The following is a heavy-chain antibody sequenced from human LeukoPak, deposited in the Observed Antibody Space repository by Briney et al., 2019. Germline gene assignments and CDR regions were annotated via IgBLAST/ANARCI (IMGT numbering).Heavy chain of an antibody. CDR2: IIPIFGTA. D-gene: IGHD4-17*01. CDR3: ARAKGDYVVDWFDP. V-gene: IGHV1-69*13. CDR1: GGTFSSYA. J-gene: IGHJ5*02. Sequence: VKVSCKASGGTFSSYAISWVRHAPGQGLEWMGGIIPIFGTANYAQKFRGRVTITADESTSTAYMELSSLRSEDTAVYYCARAKGDYVVDWFDPWGQGTLVTVSS.